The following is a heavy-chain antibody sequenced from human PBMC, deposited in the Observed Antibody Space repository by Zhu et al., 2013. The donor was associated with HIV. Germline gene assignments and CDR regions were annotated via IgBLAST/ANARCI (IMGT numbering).Heavy chain of an antibody. CDR2: IIPIFGTA. CDR1: GGTFSSYA. D-gene: IGHD3-3*01. V-gene: IGHV1-69*01. Sequence: QVQLVQSGAEVKKPGSSVKVSCKASGGTFSSYAISWVRQAPGQGLEWMGGIIPIFGTANYAQKFQGRVTITADESTSTAYMELSSLRSEDTAVYYCARDHRRSRYDFWSGYDLQFDYWGQGTLVTVSS. J-gene: IGHJ4*02. CDR3: ARDHRRSRYDFWSGYDLQFDY.